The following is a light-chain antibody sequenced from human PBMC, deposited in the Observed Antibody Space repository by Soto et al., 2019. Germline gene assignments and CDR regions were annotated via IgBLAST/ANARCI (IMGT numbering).Light chain of an antibody. V-gene: IGLV2-14*01. CDR3: SSFTSSRAYV. Sequence: QSALTQPASVSGSPGQSITISCTGTSSDVGGYNYVSWYQQHPGKAPKLMIHEVTNRPSGVSDRFSGSKSGNTAPLTISGLQAEDEADYYCSSFTSSRAYVFGTGTKLTVL. CDR2: EVT. CDR1: SSDVGGYNY. J-gene: IGLJ1*01.